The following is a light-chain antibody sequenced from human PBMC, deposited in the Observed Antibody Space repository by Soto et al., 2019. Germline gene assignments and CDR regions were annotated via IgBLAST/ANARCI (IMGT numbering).Light chain of an antibody. CDR1: QSVSSSY. CDR3: QQYSSSPLWT. CDR2: GAS. J-gene: IGKJ2*02. V-gene: IGKV3-20*01. Sequence: EIVLTQSPGTLSLSPGERATLSCRASQSVSSSYLAWYQQKPGQAPRLLIYGASSRATGIPDRFSGSGSGTDFTLSISRLEPEDFAVYYCQQYSSSPLWTFGQGTKLEIK.